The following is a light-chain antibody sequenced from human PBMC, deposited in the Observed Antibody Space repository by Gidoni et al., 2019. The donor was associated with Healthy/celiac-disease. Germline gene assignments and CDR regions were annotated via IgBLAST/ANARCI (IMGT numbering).Light chain of an antibody. Sequence: AIRMTQSPSSFSSSTGDRVTITCRASQGISSYLAWYQQKPGKAPKLLIYPASTLQSGVPSRFSGIGSGTDFTLTISCLQSEDFATYYCQQYYSYPPTFGQGTKVEIK. CDR1: QGISSY. V-gene: IGKV1-8*01. CDR3: QQYYSYPPT. J-gene: IGKJ1*01. CDR2: PAS.